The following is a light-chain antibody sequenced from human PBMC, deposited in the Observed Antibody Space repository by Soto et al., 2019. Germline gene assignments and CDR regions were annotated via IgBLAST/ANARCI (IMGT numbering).Light chain of an antibody. J-gene: IGKJ4*01. V-gene: IGKV3-15*01. CDR3: QQYNNWPFAVT. CDR1: QSVSSN. Sequence: EIVMTQSPATLSVSPGERATLSCRASQSVSSNLAWYQQKPGQAPRLLIYGASTRATGIPARFSGSGSGTEFTLTISSLHSEDFAVYYCQQYNNWPFAVTFGGGTKVDIK. CDR2: GAS.